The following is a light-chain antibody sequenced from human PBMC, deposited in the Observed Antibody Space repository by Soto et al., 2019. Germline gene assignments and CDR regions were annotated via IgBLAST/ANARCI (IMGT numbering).Light chain of an antibody. CDR2: EVT. CDR3: SSYSTTTSPHVL. V-gene: IGLV2-14*01. CDR1: SSDVGGYNY. Sequence: QSALTQPASVSGSLGQSITISCTGTSSDVGGYNYVSWHQQHPGKAPKLMIYEVTNRPSGVSNRFSGSKSGSTASLTISGLQAEDEADYYCSSYSTTTSPHVLFGGGTKVTVL. J-gene: IGLJ2*01.